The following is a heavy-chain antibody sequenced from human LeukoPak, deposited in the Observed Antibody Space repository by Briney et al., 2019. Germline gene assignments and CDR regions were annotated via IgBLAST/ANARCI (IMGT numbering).Heavy chain of an antibody. CDR3: ARDTAAGAFDI. V-gene: IGHV3-33*01. CDR1: GFTFGGYG. Sequence: GGSLRLSCAGSGFTFGGYGMHWFRQTPGKGLEWVAVIAYDGSRAFYADSVKGRFTISRDNAKNSLYLQMNSLRAEDTAVYYCARDTAAGAFDIWGQGTMVTVSS. CDR2: IAYDGSRA. D-gene: IGHD6-13*01. J-gene: IGHJ3*02.